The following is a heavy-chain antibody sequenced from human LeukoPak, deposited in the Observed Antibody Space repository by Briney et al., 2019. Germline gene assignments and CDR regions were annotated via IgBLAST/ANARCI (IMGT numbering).Heavy chain of an antibody. CDR2: MNPNSGNT. Sequence: ASVKVSCKASGYTFTSYDINWVRQATGQGLEWMGWMNPNSGNTGYAQKFQGRVTITRNTSISTANMELSSLRSEDTAVYYCARDVHSGSYQLGYWGQGTLVTVSS. J-gene: IGHJ4*02. D-gene: IGHD1-26*01. CDR3: ARDVHSGSYQLGY. CDR1: GYTFTSYD. V-gene: IGHV1-8*03.